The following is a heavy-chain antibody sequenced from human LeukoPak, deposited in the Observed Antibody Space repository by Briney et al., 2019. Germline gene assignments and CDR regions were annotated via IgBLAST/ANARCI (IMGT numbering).Heavy chain of an antibody. V-gene: IGHV4-34*01. J-gene: IGHJ4*02. D-gene: IGHD3-9*01. CDR1: GGSISSYY. Sequence: PSETLSLTCTVSGGSISSYYWSWIRQPPGKGLEWIGEINHSGSTNYTPSLKSRVTISVDTSKNQFSLKLSSVTAADTAVYYCARQHGRDILTGYDYWGQGTLVTVSS. CDR3: ARQHGRDILTGYDY. CDR2: INHSGST.